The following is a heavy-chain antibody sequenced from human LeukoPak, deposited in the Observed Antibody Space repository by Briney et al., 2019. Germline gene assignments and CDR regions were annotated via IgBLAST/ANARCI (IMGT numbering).Heavy chain of an antibody. CDR1: GFTVSSNY. CDR2: IYSGGPT. Sequence: GGSLRLSCAASGFTVSSNYMTWVRQAPGKGLEWVSIIYSGGPTYYADSVKGRFTISRDISKNTVYLQMNSLRTEDSAVYYCARDVAGITGTPWFDPWGQGTRVTVSS. V-gene: IGHV3-53*01. D-gene: IGHD1-7*01. CDR3: ARDVAGITGTPWFDP. J-gene: IGHJ5*02.